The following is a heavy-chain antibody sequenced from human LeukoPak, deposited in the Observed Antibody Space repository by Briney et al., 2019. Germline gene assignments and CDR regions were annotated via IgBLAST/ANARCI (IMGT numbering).Heavy chain of an antibody. CDR3: ATGGIAAAGSTDY. D-gene: IGHD6-13*01. J-gene: IGHJ4*02. Sequence: ASVKVSCKVSGYTLTELSMHWVRQAPGKGLEWMGGFDPEDGETIYAQKFQGRVTMTEDTSTDAAYMELSSLRSEDTAVYYCATGGIAAAGSTDYWGQGTLVTVSS. CDR2: FDPEDGET. V-gene: IGHV1-24*01. CDR1: GYTLTELS.